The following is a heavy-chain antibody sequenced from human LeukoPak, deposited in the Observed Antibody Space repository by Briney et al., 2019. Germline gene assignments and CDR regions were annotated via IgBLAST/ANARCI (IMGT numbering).Heavy chain of an antibody. CDR2: ISGSGRST. Sequence: GGSLRLSCAASGFTFSSYAMSWVRQAPGKGLEWVSAISGSGRSTYYAESVKGRFTISRDNSKNTLYLQMNSLRAEDTAVYYCAKVRTRWTMVRGVPYMDVWGKGTTVTVSS. CDR3: AKVRTRWTMVRGVPYMDV. V-gene: IGHV3-23*01. CDR1: GFTFSSYA. J-gene: IGHJ6*03. D-gene: IGHD3-10*01.